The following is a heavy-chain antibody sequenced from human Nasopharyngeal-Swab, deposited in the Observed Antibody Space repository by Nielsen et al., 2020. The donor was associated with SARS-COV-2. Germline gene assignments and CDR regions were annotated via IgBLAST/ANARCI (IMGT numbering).Heavy chain of an antibody. V-gene: IGHV3-23*01. J-gene: IGHJ4*02. CDR2: ISGSGGST. CDR3: AKTLDQYSSSWYRFY. Sequence: WIRQPPGKGLEWVSAISGSGGSTYYADSVKGRFTISRDNSKNTLCLQMNSLRAEDTAVYYCAKTLDQYSSSWYRFYWGQGTLVTVSS. D-gene: IGHD6-13*01.